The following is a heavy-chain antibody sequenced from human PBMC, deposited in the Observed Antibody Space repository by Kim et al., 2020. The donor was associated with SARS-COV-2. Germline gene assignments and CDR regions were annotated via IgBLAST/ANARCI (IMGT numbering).Heavy chain of an antibody. CDR3: ARSITGTIDFDY. D-gene: IGHD1-7*01. J-gene: IGHJ4*02. V-gene: IGHV3-30-3*01. CDR1: GFTFSSYA. CDR2: ISYDGSNK. Sequence: GGSLRLSCAASGFTFSSYAMHWVRQAPGKGLEWVAVISYDGSNKYYADSVKGRFTISRDNSKNTLYLQMNSLRAEDTAVYYCARSITGTIDFDYWGQGTLVTVSS.